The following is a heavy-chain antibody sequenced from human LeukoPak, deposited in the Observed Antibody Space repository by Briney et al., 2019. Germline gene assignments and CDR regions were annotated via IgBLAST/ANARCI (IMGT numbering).Heavy chain of an antibody. J-gene: IGHJ3*02. Sequence: SETLSLTCTVSGGSISSGGYYWSWIRQHPGKGLEWIGYIYYSGSTYYNPSLKSRVTISVDTSKNQFSLKLSSVTAADTAVYYCASALNYYDSSGYPIDAFDIWAKGQWSPSLQ. CDR1: GGSISSGGYY. V-gene: IGHV4-31*03. CDR2: IYYSGST. CDR3: ASALNYYDSSGYPIDAFDI. D-gene: IGHD3-22*01.